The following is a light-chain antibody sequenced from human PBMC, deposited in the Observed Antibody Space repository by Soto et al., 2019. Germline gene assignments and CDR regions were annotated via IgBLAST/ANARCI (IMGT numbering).Light chain of an antibody. Sequence: EIVMTHSPATLSVSPCERATLSFSASQSVSSNLAWYQQKPGQAPRLLIYGASTRATGIPARFSGTGSGTDFTLTVSSLQSEDFAVYYCQQYDNWPQTFGQGTKVDI. CDR2: GAS. V-gene: IGKV3-15*01. CDR3: QQYDNWPQT. J-gene: IGKJ1*01. CDR1: QSVSSN.